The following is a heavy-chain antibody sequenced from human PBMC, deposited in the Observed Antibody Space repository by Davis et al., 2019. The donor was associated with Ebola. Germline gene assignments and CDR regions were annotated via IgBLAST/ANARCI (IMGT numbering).Heavy chain of an antibody. CDR1: GGTFTSYA. J-gene: IGHJ5*02. CDR3: ARGGGGDSSGFQSWFDP. CDR2: IIPLFGTA. V-gene: IGHV1-69*13. D-gene: IGHD3-22*01. Sequence: SVKVSCKASGGTFTSYAISWVRQAPGQGLEWMGGIIPLFGTANYAQKFQDGVTITADESTSTSYMELNSLRSDDTAVYYCARGGGGDSSGFQSWFDPWGQGTLVTVSS.